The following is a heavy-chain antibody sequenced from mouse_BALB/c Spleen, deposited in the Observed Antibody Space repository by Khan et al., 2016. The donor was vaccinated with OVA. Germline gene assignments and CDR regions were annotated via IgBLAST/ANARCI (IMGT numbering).Heavy chain of an antibody. CDR2: IHYSGST. J-gene: IGHJ3*01. CDR3: ARGRAY. V-gene: IGHV3-2*02. Sequence: EVQLQESGPGLVKPSQSLSLSCTASGYSITSDYAWYWIRQFPGNQLGWGGYIHYSGSTSYIPSFKSQTSITRDTSTNPSFLHVSCVTSEDTATYYGARGRAYWGQGTMVTVSA. CDR1: GYSITSDYA. D-gene: IGHD3-3*01.